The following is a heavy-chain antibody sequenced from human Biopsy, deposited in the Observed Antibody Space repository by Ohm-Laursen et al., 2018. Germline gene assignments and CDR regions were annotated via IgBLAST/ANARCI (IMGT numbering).Heavy chain of an antibody. CDR2: ISPKSGGT. Sequence: SVKVSCKASGFSFTGYYIHWVRQAPGQGLEWMGWISPKSGGTNYAQKFQGNITMTKNTSMSTAYMEMSRLRSDDTAVYYCALQSVAQMKNFDYWGQGTQVTVSS. CDR1: GFSFTGYY. CDR3: ALQSVAQMKNFDY. J-gene: IGHJ4*02. V-gene: IGHV1-2*02. D-gene: IGHD6-19*01.